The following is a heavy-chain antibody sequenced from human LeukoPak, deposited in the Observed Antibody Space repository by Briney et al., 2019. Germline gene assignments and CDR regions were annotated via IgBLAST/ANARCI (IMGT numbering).Heavy chain of an antibody. Sequence: SETLSLTCTVSGGSIITYYWNWIRQPPGKGLEWIGYISASGSTNYNPSLKSRVTISVDTSKNQFSLKLSSVTAADTAVYYCARLQPSYYYDSSGYMGDAFDIWGQGTMVTVSS. V-gene: IGHV4-4*09. D-gene: IGHD3-22*01. CDR1: GGSIITYY. J-gene: IGHJ3*02. CDR3: ARLQPSYYYDSSGYMGDAFDI. CDR2: ISASGST.